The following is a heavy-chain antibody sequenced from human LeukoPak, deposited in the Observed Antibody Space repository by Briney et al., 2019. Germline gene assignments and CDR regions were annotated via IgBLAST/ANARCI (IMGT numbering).Heavy chain of an antibody. Sequence: SETLSLTCTVSGGSLSSSSYYWGWIRQPPGKGLEWSGRIYYNGSTYYNPSLKSRLTLSVDPSKNQSSLQLSSVTAADTAVYYCARTGYYDILTGYDRDWGQGTLVTVSS. CDR1: GGSLSSSSYY. V-gene: IGHV4-39*07. D-gene: IGHD3-9*01. CDR2: IYYNGST. J-gene: IGHJ4*02. CDR3: ARTGYYDILTGYDRD.